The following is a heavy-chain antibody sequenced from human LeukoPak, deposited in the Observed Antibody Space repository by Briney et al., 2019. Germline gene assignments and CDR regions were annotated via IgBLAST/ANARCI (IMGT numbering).Heavy chain of an antibody. V-gene: IGHV1-69*04. CDR3: ARGLDSVGMDV. CDR1: GGTFSSYA. Sequence: GASVTVSCKASGGTFSSYAISWVRQAPGQGLEWMGRIIPILGIANYAQRFQGRVTITADKSTSTAYMELSSLRSEDTAVYYCARGLDSVGMDVWGQGTTVTVSS. J-gene: IGHJ6*02. CDR2: IIPILGIA. D-gene: IGHD2-15*01.